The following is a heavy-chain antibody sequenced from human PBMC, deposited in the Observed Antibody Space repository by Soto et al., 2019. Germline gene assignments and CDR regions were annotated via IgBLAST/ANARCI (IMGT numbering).Heavy chain of an antibody. D-gene: IGHD6-19*01. CDR2: ISAYNGNT. CDR3: EGVGWSSSRLFAN. V-gene: IGHV1-18*01. Sequence: GASVKVSCKASGYTFTSYGISWVRQAPGQGLEWMGWISAYNGNTNYAQKLQGRVTMTTDTSTSTAYKELRSLRSDDTAVNYCEGVGWSSSRLFANWGQGTLSPSPQ. CDR1: GYTFTSYG. J-gene: IGHJ4*02.